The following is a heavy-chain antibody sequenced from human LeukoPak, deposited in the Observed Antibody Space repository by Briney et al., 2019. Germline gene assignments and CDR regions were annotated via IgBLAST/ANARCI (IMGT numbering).Heavy chain of an antibody. Sequence: ASVKVSCKASGYTFTGYYMHWVRQAPGRGLEWMGWINPNSGGTDYAQKFQGRVTMTRDTSISTAYMELSRLRSDDTAVYYCAREEMATISGENWFDPWGQGTLVTVSS. CDR1: GYTFTGYY. J-gene: IGHJ5*02. CDR2: INPNSGGT. CDR3: AREEMATISGENWFDP. V-gene: IGHV1-2*02. D-gene: IGHD5-24*01.